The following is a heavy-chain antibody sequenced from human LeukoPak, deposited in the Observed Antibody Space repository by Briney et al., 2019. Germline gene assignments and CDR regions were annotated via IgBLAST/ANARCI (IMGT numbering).Heavy chain of an antibody. J-gene: IGHJ3*02. Sequence: SETLSLTCTVSGGSITTYYWSWIRQPPGKGLEWIGYVYYSGSTNYNPSLKSRVTIAVDTSKSQFSLKLSSVTAADTAVYYCSRLTMVIPRDAFDIWGQGTMVTVSS. D-gene: IGHD4/OR15-4a*01. V-gene: IGHV4-59*01. CDR2: VYYSGST. CDR3: SRLTMVIPRDAFDI. CDR1: GGSITTYY.